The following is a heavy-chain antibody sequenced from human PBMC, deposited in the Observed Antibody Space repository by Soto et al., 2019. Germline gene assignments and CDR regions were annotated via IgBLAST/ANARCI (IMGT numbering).Heavy chain of an antibody. CDR1: GFSLRTYG. J-gene: IGHJ5*02. V-gene: IGHV3-33*01. Sequence: QVQLVESGGGVVQSGRSLTLSCAASGFSLRTYGMQWLRRAPGKGLEWVAFIWYDGTKKFYANSVKGRSTISKDNSNNILYLQMRGLRAEDTVVYYCARDVVTAVAGSVNWFDPWGQGTLVTVSS. CDR3: ARDVVTAVAGSVNWFDP. CDR2: IWYDGTKK. D-gene: IGHD6-19*01.